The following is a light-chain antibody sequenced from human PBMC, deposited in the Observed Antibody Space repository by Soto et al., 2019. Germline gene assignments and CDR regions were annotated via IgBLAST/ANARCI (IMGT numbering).Light chain of an antibody. V-gene: IGKV3-15*01. CDR1: QSVTSH. Sequence: EVVMTQSPATVSVSPGERVTLSCRASQSVTSHLAWYQQRPGQAPRLLIHGASTRATGVPARFSGSGSGTEFTLTISSLQSEDFAVYYCQQYNNWPPWTFGQGTKVDIK. CDR2: GAS. CDR3: QQYNNWPPWT. J-gene: IGKJ1*01.